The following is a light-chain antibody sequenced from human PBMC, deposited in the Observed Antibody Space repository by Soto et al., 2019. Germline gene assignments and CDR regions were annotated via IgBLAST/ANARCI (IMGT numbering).Light chain of an antibody. CDR1: QSLVYSDGNTY. Sequence: DVVMTQSPLSLPVTLGQPASISCRSSQSLVYSDGNTYLNWFQQRPGQSPRRLIYKVSNRDSGVPDRFGGSGSGTDFTLKISRVEAEDVGVYYCMQGTHWPPETFGQGTKVDIK. V-gene: IGKV2-30*01. CDR2: KVS. J-gene: IGKJ1*01. CDR3: MQGTHWPPET.